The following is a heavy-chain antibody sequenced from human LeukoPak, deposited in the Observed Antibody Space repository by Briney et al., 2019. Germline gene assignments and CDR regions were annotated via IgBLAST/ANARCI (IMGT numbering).Heavy chain of an antibody. V-gene: IGHV1-8*02. CDR2: MNPNSGNT. D-gene: IGHD3-3*01. CDR1: GYIFTNHG. J-gene: IGHJ5*02. CDR3: ARVQAPRITIFGVVIRSAWFDP. Sequence: ASVKVSCKASGYIFTNHGINWVRQATGQGLEWMGWMNPNSGNTGYAQKFQGRVTMTRNTSISTAYMELSSLRSEDTAVYYCARVQAPRITIFGVVIRSAWFDPWGQGTLVTVSS.